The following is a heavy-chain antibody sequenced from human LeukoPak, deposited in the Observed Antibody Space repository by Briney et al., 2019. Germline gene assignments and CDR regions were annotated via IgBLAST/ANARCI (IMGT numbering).Heavy chain of an antibody. J-gene: IGHJ5*02. CDR2: IIPFFDTA. V-gene: IGHV1-69*06. Sequence: ASVKVSCKASGGTFSSYAISWVRQAPGQGREWMGGIIPFFDTANYAQKFQGRVTITADKSTSTAYMELRSLRSEDTAVYYCARDIGDFWSGYQYNWFDPWGQGTLVTVSS. CDR3: ARDIGDFWSGYQYNWFDP. D-gene: IGHD3-3*01. CDR1: GGTFSSYA.